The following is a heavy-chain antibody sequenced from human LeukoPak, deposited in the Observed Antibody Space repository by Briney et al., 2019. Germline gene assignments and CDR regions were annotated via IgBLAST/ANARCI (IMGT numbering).Heavy chain of an antibody. CDR3: ARDSDCSSTSCYISGYFDY. CDR1: GGTFSSYA. CDR2: IIPILGIA. J-gene: IGHJ4*02. V-gene: IGHV1-69*04. D-gene: IGHD2-2*02. Sequence: SVKVSCKASGGTFSSYAISWVRQAPGQGLEWMGRIIPILGIANYAQKFQGRVTITADKSTSTAYMELSSLRSEDTAVYYCARDSDCSSTSCYISGYFDYWGQGTLVTVSS.